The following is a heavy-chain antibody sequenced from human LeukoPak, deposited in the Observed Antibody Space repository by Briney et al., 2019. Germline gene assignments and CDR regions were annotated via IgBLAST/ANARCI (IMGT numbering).Heavy chain of an antibody. CDR1: GYTFNSYS. J-gene: IGHJ4*02. V-gene: IGHV1-18*01. CDR3: ARDGFRGPSDY. CDR2: INAYNGNT. D-gene: IGHD3-16*01. Sequence: ASVKVSCKASGYTFNSYSTNWVRQAPGQGLEWMGSINAYNGNTNYAQKVQGRVTMTTDTSTSTAYMELRSLRSDDTALYYCARDGFRGPSDYWGQGTLVTVSS.